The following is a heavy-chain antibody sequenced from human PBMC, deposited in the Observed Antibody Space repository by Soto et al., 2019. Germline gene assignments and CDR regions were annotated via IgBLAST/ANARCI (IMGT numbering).Heavy chain of an antibody. V-gene: IGHV4-59*01. Sequence: SETLSLTCTVSGGSISSYYWSWIRQPPGKGLEWIGYIYYSGSTNYNPSLKSRVTISVDTSKNQFSLKLSSVTAADTAVYYCARGDRDGDSNRYYYYYYMDVWGKGTTVTVSS. J-gene: IGHJ6*03. CDR3: ARGDRDGDSNRYYYYYYMDV. CDR1: GGSISSYY. D-gene: IGHD4-17*01. CDR2: IYYSGST.